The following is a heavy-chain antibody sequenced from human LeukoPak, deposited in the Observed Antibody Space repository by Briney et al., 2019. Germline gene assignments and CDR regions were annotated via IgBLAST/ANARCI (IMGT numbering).Heavy chain of an antibody. V-gene: IGHV4-34*01. J-gene: IGHJ6*02. D-gene: IGHD3-22*01. Sequence: SETLSLTCAVYGGSVRDNYWSWIRQPPGKGLEWIGEIHHSGSTKYNPSLKSRVTISLDTSKNQFSLKLSSVTAADTAVYYCARLPKPYSSGYYYVEYYGMDVWGQGTTVTVSS. CDR2: IHHSGST. CDR1: GGSVRDNY. CDR3: ARLPKPYSSGYYYVEYYGMDV.